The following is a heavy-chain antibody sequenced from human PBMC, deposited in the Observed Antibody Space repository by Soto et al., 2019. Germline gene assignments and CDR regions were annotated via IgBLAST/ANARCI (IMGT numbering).Heavy chain of an antibody. CDR2: INPNSGGT. CDR1: GYTFTGYY. Sequence: QVQLVQSGAEVKKPGASVKVSCKASGYTFTGYYMHWVRQAPGQGLEWMGWINPNSGGTNYAQKFGGGVTITRDTSISTAIRGLSGRSSDDTPVFYWGRGGLPPLTSYSYGWAAGAQGPTFTVS. CDR3: GRGGLPPLTSYSYGWAA. V-gene: IGHV1-2*02. J-gene: IGHJ6*02.